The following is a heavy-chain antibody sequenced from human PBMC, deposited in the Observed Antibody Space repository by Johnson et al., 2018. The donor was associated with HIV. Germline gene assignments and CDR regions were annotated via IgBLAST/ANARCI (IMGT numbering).Heavy chain of an antibody. Sequence: VQLVESGGGVVQPGRSLRLSCAASGFTFSSYGMHWVRQAPCKGLEWVSYISSSGSTIYYADSVKGRFTISRDNAKNSLYLQMNSLRAEDTAVYYCARVLSWWSGAFDLWGQGTMVTVSS. V-gene: IGHV3-48*04. CDR2: ISSSGSTI. CDR1: GFTFSSYG. J-gene: IGHJ3*01. CDR3: ARVLSWWSGAFDL. D-gene: IGHD2-21*01.